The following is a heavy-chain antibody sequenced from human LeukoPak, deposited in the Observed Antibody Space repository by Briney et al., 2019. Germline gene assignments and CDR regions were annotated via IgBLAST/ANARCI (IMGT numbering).Heavy chain of an antibody. V-gene: IGHV1-18*01. CDR2: ISAHNGNT. D-gene: IGHD5-24*01. CDR3: ARPIEMATIEALDAFDI. J-gene: IGHJ3*02. Sequence: ASVKVSCKASGYTFTSYGISWVRQAPGQGLEWMGWISAHNGNTNYAQKLQGRVTMTTDTSTSTAYMELRSLRSDDTAVYYCARPIEMATIEALDAFDIWGQGTMVTVSS. CDR1: GYTFTSYG.